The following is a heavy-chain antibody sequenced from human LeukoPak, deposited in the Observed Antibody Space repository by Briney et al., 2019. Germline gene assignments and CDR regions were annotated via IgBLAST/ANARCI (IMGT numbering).Heavy chain of an antibody. CDR2: IHRSGSS. J-gene: IGHJ4*02. D-gene: IGHD6-19*01. Sequence: SETLSLTCAVSGDSFSGSFWWSWVRPPPHKGLEWIGEIHRSGSSNYNPSLESRVIISLDGSKNLLSLELSSVTAADTAVYYCVRHSGWYFGYGGQGTLVTVS. CDR1: GDSFSGSFW. CDR3: VRHSGWYFGY. V-gene: IGHV4-4*02.